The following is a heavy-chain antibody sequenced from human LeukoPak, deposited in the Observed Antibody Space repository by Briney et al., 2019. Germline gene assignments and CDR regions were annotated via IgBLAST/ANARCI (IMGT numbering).Heavy chain of an antibody. J-gene: IGHJ6*02. CDR1: GFTFSNYA. V-gene: IGHV3-23*01. D-gene: IGHD6-13*01. CDR2: ISSRGDST. Sequence: GGSLRLSCAASGFTFSNYAMSWVRQAAGRGLEWVSTISSRGDSTHDADSVKGRFTISRDNSKNTLYLQMNSLRAEDTAVYYCAKRLAAGNYDYYYGVDVWGQGTTVTVSS. CDR3: AKRLAAGNYDYYYGVDV.